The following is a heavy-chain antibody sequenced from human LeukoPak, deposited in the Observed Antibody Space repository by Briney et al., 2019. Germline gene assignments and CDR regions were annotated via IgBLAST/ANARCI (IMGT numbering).Heavy chain of an antibody. CDR2: IYYSGST. CDR3: ARSGQLVDY. CDR1: GGSISSYY. J-gene: IGHJ4*02. D-gene: IGHD6-6*01. Sequence: SETLSLTCTVSGGSISSYYWSWIRQPPGKGLEWIGYIYYSGSTNYNPSLKSRVTISVDTSKNQFSLKLSSVTAAGTAVYYCARSGQLVDYWGQGTLVTVSS. V-gene: IGHV4-59*01.